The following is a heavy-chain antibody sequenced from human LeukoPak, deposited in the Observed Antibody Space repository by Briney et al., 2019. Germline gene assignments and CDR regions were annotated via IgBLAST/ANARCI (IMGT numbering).Heavy chain of an antibody. V-gene: IGHV4-30-2*01. CDR2: IYHSGST. Sequence: PSQTLSLTCTVSGGSISSGAYYWSWIRQPPGKGLEWIGYIYHSGSTYYKTSLKSRATISANRSKNQFSLKLSSVTGADTAVYFCARSGEWPTPFDYWGQGTLVTVSS. D-gene: IGHD3-10*01. J-gene: IGHJ4*02. CDR1: GGSISSGAYY. CDR3: ARSGEWPTPFDY.